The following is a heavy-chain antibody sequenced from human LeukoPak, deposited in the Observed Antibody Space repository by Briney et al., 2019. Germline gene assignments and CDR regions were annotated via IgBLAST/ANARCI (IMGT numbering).Heavy chain of an antibody. J-gene: IGHJ4*02. CDR2: IIPIFGTA. CDR1: GGTFSSYA. CDR3: ARDNYYGSGSYYSDY. Sequence: SVKVSCKASGGTFSSYAISWVRQAPGQGLEWMGGIIPIFGTANYAQKFQGRVTITTDESTSTAYMELSSLRSEDTAVYYCARDNYYGSGSYYSDYWGQGTLVTVSS. V-gene: IGHV1-69*05. D-gene: IGHD3-10*01.